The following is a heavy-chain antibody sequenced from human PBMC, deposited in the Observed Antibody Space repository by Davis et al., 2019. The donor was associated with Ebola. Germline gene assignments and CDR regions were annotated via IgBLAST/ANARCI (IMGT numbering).Heavy chain of an antibody. D-gene: IGHD6-6*01. CDR3: ARSYSSSASGDYYYYYGMDV. V-gene: IGHV5-10-1*01. Sequence: GESLEISCKGSGYSFTSYWISWVRQMPGKGLEWMGRIDPSDSYTNYSPSFQGHVTISADKSISTAYLQWSSLKASDTAMYYCARSYSSSASGDYYYYYGMDVWGQGTTVTVSS. CDR1: GYSFTSYW. CDR2: IDPSDSYT. J-gene: IGHJ6*02.